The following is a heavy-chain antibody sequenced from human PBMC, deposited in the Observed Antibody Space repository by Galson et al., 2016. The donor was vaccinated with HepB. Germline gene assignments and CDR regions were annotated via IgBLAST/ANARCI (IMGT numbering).Heavy chain of an antibody. CDR2: MDPNSDNT. J-gene: IGHJ4*02. Sequence: SVKVSCKASGYTFTSYDINWVRQATGQGLEWMGWMDPNSDNTGYAQKFQGRITMTRNTSISTAYMELSSLGSEDTAVYYCARRRNSLDYLGQGTLVTVSS. D-gene: IGHD2/OR15-2a*01. V-gene: IGHV1-8*01. CDR1: GYTFTSYD. CDR3: ARRRNSLDY.